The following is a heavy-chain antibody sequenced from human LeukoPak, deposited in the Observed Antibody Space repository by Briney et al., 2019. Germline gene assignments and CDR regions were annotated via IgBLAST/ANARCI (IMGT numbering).Heavy chain of an antibody. D-gene: IGHD5-18*01. J-gene: IGHJ2*01. CDR2: ISYSGTT. Sequence: PSETLSLTCTVSRGSISSYYWSWIRQPPGKGLEWIGYISYSGTTIYNPSLNSRVAISVDTSKNHFSLKLTSVTAADTAVYYCATAMAGNDWYFDLWGRGTLVTVS. V-gene: IGHV4-59*08. CDR3: ATAMAGNDWYFDL. CDR1: RGSISSYY.